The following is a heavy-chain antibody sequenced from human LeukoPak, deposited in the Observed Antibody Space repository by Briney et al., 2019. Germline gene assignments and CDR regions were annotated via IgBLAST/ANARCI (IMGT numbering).Heavy chain of an antibody. V-gene: IGHV3-9*01. CDR1: GFTFDDYA. CDR3: ARDPHYYDSSGYFDY. D-gene: IGHD3-22*01. J-gene: IGHJ4*02. CDR2: ISWNSGSI. Sequence: PGGSLRLSCAASGFTFDDYAMHWVRQAPGKGLEWVSGISWNSGSIGYADSVKGRFTISRDNSKNTLYLQMNSLRAEDTAVYYCARDPHYYDSSGYFDYWGQGTLVTVSS.